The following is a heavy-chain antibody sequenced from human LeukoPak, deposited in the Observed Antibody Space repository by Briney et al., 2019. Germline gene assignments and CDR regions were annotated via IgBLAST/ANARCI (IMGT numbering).Heavy chain of an antibody. V-gene: IGHV3-30*18. J-gene: IGHJ4*02. CDR3: AKTGYSSGWTEFDY. D-gene: IGHD6-19*01. Sequence: GGSLRLSCAASGFTFSSYGMHWVRQAPGKGLEWVAVISYDGSNKYYADSVKGRFTISRDNSKNTLYLQMNSLRAEDTAVYYCAKTGYSSGWTEFDYWGQGTLVTVSS. CDR2: ISYDGSNK. CDR1: GFTFSSYG.